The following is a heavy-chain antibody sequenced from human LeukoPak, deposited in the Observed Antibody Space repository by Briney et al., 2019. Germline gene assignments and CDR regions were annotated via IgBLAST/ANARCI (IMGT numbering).Heavy chain of an antibody. D-gene: IGHD2-2*01. CDR1: GDTFTTYE. CDR2: INPNSGGT. Sequence: ASVKVSCKAPGDTFTTYEIHWVRQAPGQGLEWMGWINPNSGGTNYAQKFQGRVTMTRDTSISTAYMELSRLRSDDTAVYYCARGPRGVVYFDYWGQGTLVTVSS. V-gene: IGHV1-2*02. J-gene: IGHJ4*02. CDR3: ARGPRGVVYFDY.